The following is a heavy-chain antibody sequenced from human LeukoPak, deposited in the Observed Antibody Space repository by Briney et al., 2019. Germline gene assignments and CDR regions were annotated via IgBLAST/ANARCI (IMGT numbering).Heavy chain of an antibody. J-gene: IGHJ4*02. CDR3: AGEDIVVVPAATREDY. CDR2: SYHSGST. D-gene: IGHD2-2*01. V-gene: IGHV4-38-2*02. CDR1: GYSISSGYY. Sequence: PSETLSLTCAVSGYSISSGYYWGWIRQPPGKGLEWIGSSYHSGSTYYNPSLKSRVTISVDTSKNQFSLKLSSVAAADTAVYYCAGEDIVVVPAATREDYWGQGTLVTVSS.